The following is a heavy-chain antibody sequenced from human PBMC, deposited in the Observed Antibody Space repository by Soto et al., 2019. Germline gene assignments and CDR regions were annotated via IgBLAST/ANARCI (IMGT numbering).Heavy chain of an antibody. CDR3: ARLVASETGYGMDV. D-gene: IGHD3-9*01. CDR1: GFTFSSYA. Sequence: GGSLILSCAASGFTFSSYAMTWVRQAPGEGLEWVSSITGSSSYIFYADSVRGRFTISRDNAKNTVYLQVNSLRAEDTGVYYCARLVASETGYGMDVWGQGTTVTVSS. V-gene: IGHV3-21*06. CDR2: ITGSSSYI. J-gene: IGHJ6*02.